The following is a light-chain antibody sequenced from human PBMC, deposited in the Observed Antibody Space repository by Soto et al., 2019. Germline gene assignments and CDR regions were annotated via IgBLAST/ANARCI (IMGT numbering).Light chain of an antibody. CDR1: NIGSKS. J-gene: IGLJ3*02. V-gene: IGLV3-21*02. CDR3: QVGDSNRDHWV. Sequence: SYELTQLPSVSVAPGQTARITCGGTNIGSKSVHWYQQKPGQAPVLGVYDDSDRPSGIPERFSGSNSGNTATLTISRVEAGDEADQYCQVGDSNRDHWVVGGGTKLTVL. CDR2: DDS.